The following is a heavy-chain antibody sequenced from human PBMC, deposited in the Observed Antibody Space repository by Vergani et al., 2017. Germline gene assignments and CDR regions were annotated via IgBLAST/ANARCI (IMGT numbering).Heavy chain of an antibody. D-gene: IGHD3-10*01. CDR2: VFYGGTT. CDR1: GDSISTSSYA. CDR3: EAGTYYIPWS. V-gene: IGHV4-39*01. Sequence: QMQLQESGPGLVKPSETLSLSCTVSGDSISTSSYAWGWIRQPPGKTLEWIGTVFYGGTTYYNPSLKSRVTISVDTSKNQFSLNLTSVTAADTAVYYCEAGTYYIPWSWGQGTLVTVSS. J-gene: IGHJ5*02.